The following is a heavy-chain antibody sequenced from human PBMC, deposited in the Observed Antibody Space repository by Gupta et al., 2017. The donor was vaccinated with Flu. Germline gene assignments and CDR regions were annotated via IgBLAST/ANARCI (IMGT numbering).Heavy chain of an antibody. CDR2: GGST. V-gene: IGHV4-39*01. CDR3: TRHLTSVSTEDF. D-gene: IGHD3-9*01. J-gene: IGHJ4*02. Sequence: GGSTYYNPSLKSRVMISIDASENQFSLILSSVTTADTAVYYCTRHLTSVSTEDFWGQGTLVNVSS.